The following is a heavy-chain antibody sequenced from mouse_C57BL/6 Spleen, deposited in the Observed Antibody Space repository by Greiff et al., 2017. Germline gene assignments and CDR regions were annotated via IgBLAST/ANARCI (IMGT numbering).Heavy chain of an antibody. CDR2: IYPGSGST. Sequence: VQLQQPGAELVKPGASVKMSCKASGYTFTSYWITWVKQRPGQGLEWIGDIYPGSGSTNYNEKFKSKATLTVDTSSSTAYMQLSSLTSEDSAVYYCARAYYGSSYEPLDFDYWGQGTTLTVSS. J-gene: IGHJ2*01. D-gene: IGHD1-1*01. CDR3: ARAYYGSSYEPLDFDY. CDR1: GYTFTSYW. V-gene: IGHV1-55*01.